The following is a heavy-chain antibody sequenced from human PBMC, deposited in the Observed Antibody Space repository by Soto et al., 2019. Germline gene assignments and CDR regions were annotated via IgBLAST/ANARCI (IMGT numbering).Heavy chain of an antibody. CDR1: GFAFSGHG. V-gene: IGHV3-33*01. Sequence: QVQLVESGGGVVQPGRSLRLSCAASGFAFSGHGMHWVRQAPGKGLEWLAVIVDGGSEDHYADSVRGRFTISRDNSKNILYLEMNNLRVEDMAVYYCARDDLYEDNGLDSWGQGTLVTVSP. CDR2: IVDGGSED. CDR3: ARDDLYEDNGLDS. D-gene: IGHD3-3*01. J-gene: IGHJ5*01.